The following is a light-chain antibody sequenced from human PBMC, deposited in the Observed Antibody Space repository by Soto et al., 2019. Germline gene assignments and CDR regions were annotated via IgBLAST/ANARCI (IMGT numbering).Light chain of an antibody. V-gene: IGKV3-20*01. Sequence: EIVLTQSPGTLFLSPGERATLSCRANQRVTSIYVAWYQHKPGQSPRLLIYGASIRASGIPDRFSGSGSGTDFTLTISGLEPEDAAVYYCQHYRTFGQGTKVDI. J-gene: IGKJ1*01. CDR3: QHYRT. CDR2: GAS. CDR1: QRVTSIY.